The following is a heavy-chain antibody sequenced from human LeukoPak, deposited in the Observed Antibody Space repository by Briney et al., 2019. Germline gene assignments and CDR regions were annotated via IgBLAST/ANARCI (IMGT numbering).Heavy chain of an antibody. V-gene: IGHV1-2*02. D-gene: IGHD3-10*01. Sequence: ASVKVSCKSSGYTFTGYYIHWVRQAPGQGLEWMGWINPNSGGTNYARKFQGRVTMTRDTSISTAYMELSRLRSDDTAVYYCARDSGERGSGSYLIAYWGQGTLVTVSS. CDR1: GYTFTGYY. J-gene: IGHJ4*02. CDR3: ARDSGERGSGSYLIAY. CDR2: INPNSGGT.